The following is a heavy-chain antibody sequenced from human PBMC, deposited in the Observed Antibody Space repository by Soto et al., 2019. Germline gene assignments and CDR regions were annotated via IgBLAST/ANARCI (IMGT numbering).Heavy chain of an antibody. CDR1: GFTFSSYA. D-gene: IGHD3-22*01. J-gene: IGHJ4*02. CDR3: AKDPLGYYYDSSPGLFDY. Sequence: GSLRLSCAASGFTFSSYAMSWVRQAPGKGLEWVSAISGSGGSTYYADSVKGRFTISRDNSKNTLYLQMNSLRAEDTAVYYCAKDPLGYYYDSSPGLFDYWGQGTLVTVSS. V-gene: IGHV3-23*01. CDR2: ISGSGGST.